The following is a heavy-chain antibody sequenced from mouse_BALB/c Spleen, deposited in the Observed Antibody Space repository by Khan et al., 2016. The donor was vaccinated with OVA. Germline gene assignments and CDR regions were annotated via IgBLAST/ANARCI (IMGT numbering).Heavy chain of an antibody. J-gene: IGHJ3*01. V-gene: IGHV5-6*02. CDR3: TRLAYYYDSEGFAY. Sequence: EVKLEVSGGDLVKPGGSLKLSCAASGFTFSTYGMSWVRQAPDKRLEWVATVSTGGSYTYYPDSVKGRFTISRDNAKNTLYLQMSGLRSEDTAMVYCTRLAYYYDSEGFAYWGQGTLVTVSA. CDR1: GFTFSTYG. D-gene: IGHD1-1*01. CDR2: VSTGGSYT.